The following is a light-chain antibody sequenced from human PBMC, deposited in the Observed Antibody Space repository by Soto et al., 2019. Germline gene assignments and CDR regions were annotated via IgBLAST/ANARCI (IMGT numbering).Light chain of an antibody. J-gene: IGLJ2*01. Sequence: QSVLTQPPSASGSPGQSVTISCTGTSSDIGRYDIVSWYQQLPGKVPKLIIYDVNKRPSGVPDRFSGSKSANTASLTVSGLQAEDEGDYYCSSYAGINNLIFGGGTKLTVL. CDR1: SSDIGRYDI. CDR2: DVN. V-gene: IGLV2-8*01. CDR3: SSYAGINNLI.